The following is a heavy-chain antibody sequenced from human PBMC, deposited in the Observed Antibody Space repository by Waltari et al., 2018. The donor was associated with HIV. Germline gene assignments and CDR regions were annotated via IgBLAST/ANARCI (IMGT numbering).Heavy chain of an antibody. Sequence: EVQLLESGGGLVQPGGSLRLSCAASGFTFSTYAMSWVSQAPGKGLEWVSAVSGSGGSTYYADSVKGRFTISRDNSKNTLYLQINSLRAADTALYYCAKCKFVTHYDSSGCLDYWGQGTLVTVSS. CDR3: AKCKFVTHYDSSGCLDY. D-gene: IGHD3-22*01. V-gene: IGHV3-23*01. J-gene: IGHJ4*02. CDR2: VSGSGGST. CDR1: GFTFSTYA.